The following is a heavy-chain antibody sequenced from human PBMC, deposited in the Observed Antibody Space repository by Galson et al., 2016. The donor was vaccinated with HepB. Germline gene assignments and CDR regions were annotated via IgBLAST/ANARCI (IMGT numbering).Heavy chain of an antibody. Sequence: TVSGGSIYSSSYYWGWIRQPPGKGLEWIGSSYYSGSTYYNPSLKGRVTISVDTSENQVSLKLSSVTAADTAMYYCASGDYGMPFDYWGQGTLVIVSS. CDR1: GGSIYSSSYY. CDR2: SYYSGST. V-gene: IGHV4-39*01. D-gene: IGHD4-17*01. J-gene: IGHJ4*02. CDR3: ASGDYGMPFDY.